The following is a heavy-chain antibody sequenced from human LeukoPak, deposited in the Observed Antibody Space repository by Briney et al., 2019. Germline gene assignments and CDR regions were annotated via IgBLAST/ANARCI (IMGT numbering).Heavy chain of an antibody. D-gene: IGHD2-21*01. CDR1: GLTFSGYD. V-gene: IGHV3-30*18. J-gene: IGHJ6*02. Sequence: GGSLRLSCAASGLTFSGYDMHWFRQAPGKGPEWVAVMSYGGQNERYADSVKGRFTVSRDNPKNTVYLEMNSLRAEDTAVYYCAKDRILHYYGMDVWGQGTTVTVSS. CDR2: MSYGGQNE. CDR3: AKDRILHYYGMDV.